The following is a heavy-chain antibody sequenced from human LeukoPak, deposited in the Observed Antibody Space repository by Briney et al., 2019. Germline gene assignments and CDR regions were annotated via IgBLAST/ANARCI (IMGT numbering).Heavy chain of an antibody. J-gene: IGHJ4*02. CDR1: GGSFSGYY. CDR3: ARLGGYSYGSSYYFDY. CDR2: INHSGST. V-gene: IGHV4-34*01. D-gene: IGHD5-18*01. Sequence: SETLSLTCAVYGGSFSGYYWSWIRQPPGKGLEWIEEINHSGSTNYNPSLKSRVTISVDTSKNQFSLKLSSVTAADTAVYYCARLGGYSYGSSYYFDYWGQGTLVTVSS.